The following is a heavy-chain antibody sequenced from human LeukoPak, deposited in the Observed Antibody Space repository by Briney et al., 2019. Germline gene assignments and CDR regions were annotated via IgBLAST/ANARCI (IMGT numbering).Heavy chain of an antibody. CDR3: ARASRAAAGRRYFDY. CDR1: GGSISSGGYY. Sequence: SETLSLTCTVSGGSISSGGYYWSWLRQHPGKGLEWIGYIYYSGSTYYNPSLKSRVTISVDTSKNQFSLKLSSVTAADPAVYYCARASRAAAGRRYFDYWGQGPLVTVSS. V-gene: IGHV4-31*03. CDR2: IYYSGST. J-gene: IGHJ4*02. D-gene: IGHD6-13*01.